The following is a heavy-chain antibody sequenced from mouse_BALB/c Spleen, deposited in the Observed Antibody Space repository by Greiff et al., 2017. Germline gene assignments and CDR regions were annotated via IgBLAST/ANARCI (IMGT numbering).Heavy chain of an antibody. V-gene: IGHV5-4*02. CDR3: ARDGGRYFDY. J-gene: IGHJ2*01. CDR1: GFTFSDYY. CDR2: ISDGGSYT. Sequence: EVKLQESGGGLVKPGGSLKLSCAASGFTFSDYYMYWVRQTPEKRLEWVATISDGGSYTYYPDSVKGRFTISRDNAKNNLYLQMSSLKSEDTAMYYCARDGGRYFDYWGQGTTLTVSS.